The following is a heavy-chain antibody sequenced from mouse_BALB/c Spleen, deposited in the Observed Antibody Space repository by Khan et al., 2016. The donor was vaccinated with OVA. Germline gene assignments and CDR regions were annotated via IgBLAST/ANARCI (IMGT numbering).Heavy chain of an antibody. CDR1: GYSIPSGYA. CDR2: ISYSGST. D-gene: IGHD1-1*01. V-gene: IGHV3-2*02. CDR3: ARKNYYGYAMDY. Sequence: EVQLQESVPGLVKPSQSLSRTCTVTGYSIPSGYAWNWIRQFPGNKLEWMGYISYSGSTSYNPSLRSRISITRDPSKNQFFLQLNSVTTEDTATYYCARKNYYGYAMDYWGQGTSVTVSS. J-gene: IGHJ4*01.